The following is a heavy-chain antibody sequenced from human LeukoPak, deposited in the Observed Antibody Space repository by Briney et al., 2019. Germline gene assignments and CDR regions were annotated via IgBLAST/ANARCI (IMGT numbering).Heavy chain of an antibody. CDR1: NGSISSDTYF. CDR2: IYSSGST. V-gene: IGHV4-61*01. Sequence: SETLSLTCTVSNGSISSDTYFWSWIRQPPGKGLEWIGYIYSSGSTNYNPSLKSRVTMSVDTSKNQFSLKVSSVTAADTAVYYCARVFDSGSQAYFYYMDVWGKGTRSPSS. D-gene: IGHD3-10*01. CDR3: ARVFDSGSQAYFYYMDV. J-gene: IGHJ6*03.